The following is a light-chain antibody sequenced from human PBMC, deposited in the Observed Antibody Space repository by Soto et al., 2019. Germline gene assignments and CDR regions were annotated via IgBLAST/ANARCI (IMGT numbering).Light chain of an antibody. V-gene: IGKV1-5*01. J-gene: IGKJ1*01. Sequence: DIQMTQSPSTLSASVGDRVTITCRASQSLSSWLAWYQQKPRKAPKLLIYDASYFERGVPSRFSGSVSGTKFTTTISSLQPDDLAAYYGQYYNSSWTFGQGTKVEIE. CDR2: DAS. CDR1: QSLSSW. CDR3: QYYNSSWT.